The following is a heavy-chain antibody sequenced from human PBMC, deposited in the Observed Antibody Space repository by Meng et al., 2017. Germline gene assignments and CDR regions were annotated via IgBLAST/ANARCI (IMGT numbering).Heavy chain of an antibody. D-gene: IGHD2-21*02. CDR3: AREIAAAYCGGDCYL. CDR2: IIPIFGTA. J-gene: IGHJ5*02. Sequence: GQLVKFGAEGKKPGYSVKVSCKASGGTFSSYASSWVRQAPGQGLEWMGGIIPIFGTASYAQKFQGRVTITADESTSTAYMELSSLRSEDTAVYYCAREIAAAYCGGDCYLWGQGTLVTVSS. CDR1: GGTFSSYA. V-gene: IGHV1-69*01.